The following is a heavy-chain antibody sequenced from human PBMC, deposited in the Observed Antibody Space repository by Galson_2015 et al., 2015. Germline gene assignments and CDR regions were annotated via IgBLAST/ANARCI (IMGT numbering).Heavy chain of an antibody. V-gene: IGHV3-23*01. CDR3: AKVAPYYDFWSGYSGPTSYLDY. CDR2: ISGSGGST. D-gene: IGHD3-3*01. J-gene: IGHJ4*02. CDR1: GFTFSSYA. Sequence: SLRLSCAASGFTFSSYAMSWVRQAPGKGLEWVSAISGSGGSTYYADSVKGRFTIYRDNSKNTLYLQMNSLRAEDTAVYYCAKVAPYYDFWSGYSGPTSYLDYWGQGTLVTVSS.